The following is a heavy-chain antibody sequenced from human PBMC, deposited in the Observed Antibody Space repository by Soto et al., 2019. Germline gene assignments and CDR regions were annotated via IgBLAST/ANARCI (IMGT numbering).Heavy chain of an antibody. CDR3: TTGLYGMDV. CDR2: IKSKTDGGTT. Sequence: GGSLRLSCAASGFTFSDYSMNWVRQVPGRGLEWVGRIKSKTDGGTTDYAAPVKGRFTISRDDSKNTLYLQMNSLKTEDTAVYYCTTGLYGMDVWGQGTTVTVSS. D-gene: IGHD4-17*01. CDR1: GFTFSDYS. J-gene: IGHJ6*02. V-gene: IGHV3-15*07.